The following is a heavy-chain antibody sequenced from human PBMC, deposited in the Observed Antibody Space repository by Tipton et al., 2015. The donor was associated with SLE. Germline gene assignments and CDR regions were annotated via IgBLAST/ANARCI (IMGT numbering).Heavy chain of an antibody. CDR1: GFTFSNEW. J-gene: IGHJ4*02. D-gene: IGHD3-16*01. CDR2: IKTKADEVTI. Sequence: SLRLSCAASGFTFSNEWMSWVRQAPGKGLEWVGRIKTKADEVTINYAAPVKDRFTISRYDSKNTLYLQMNSLKIEDTAVYYCTTIMFATTCDFWRRGTLVTVSS. V-gene: IGHV3-15*06. CDR3: TTIMFATTCDF.